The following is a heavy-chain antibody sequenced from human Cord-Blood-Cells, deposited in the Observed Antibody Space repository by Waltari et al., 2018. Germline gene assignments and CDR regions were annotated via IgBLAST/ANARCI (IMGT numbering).Heavy chain of an antibody. Sequence: QVQLVQSGAEVKKPGASVKVSCKASGYTFTGYYMHWVRQAPGQGLEWMGWINPNSGGTNYEQKFQGWVTMTRDTSISTAYMGLSRLRSDDTAVYYCARDRVGYGDYSDAFDIWGQGTMVTVSS. J-gene: IGHJ3*02. CDR1: GYTFTGYY. CDR2: INPNSGGT. V-gene: IGHV1-2*04. D-gene: IGHD4-17*01. CDR3: ARDRVGYGDYSDAFDI.